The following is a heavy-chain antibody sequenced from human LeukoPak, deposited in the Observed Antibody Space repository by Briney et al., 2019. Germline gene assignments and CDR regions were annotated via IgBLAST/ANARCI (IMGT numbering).Heavy chain of an antibody. Sequence: GGSLRLSCAASGFTFSDYYMSWIRQAPGKGLEWVSYISSGGSTIYYGDSVKGRFTISRDNARNSLFLQMSSLGAEDTAVYYCVRDARHGYGNFDSWGQGALVTVSS. CDR3: VRDARHGYGNFDS. J-gene: IGHJ4*02. V-gene: IGHV3-11*01. CDR2: ISSGGSTI. D-gene: IGHD3-16*01. CDR1: GFTFSDYY.